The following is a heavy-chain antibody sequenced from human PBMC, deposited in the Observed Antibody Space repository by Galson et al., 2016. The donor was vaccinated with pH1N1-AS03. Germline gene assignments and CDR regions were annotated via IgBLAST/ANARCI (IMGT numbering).Heavy chain of an antibody. V-gene: IGHV3-9*01. CDR3: AKSYHGDVFDI. CDR2: ISWNSGTF. D-gene: IGHD2-21*01. J-gene: IGHJ3*02. Sequence: SLRLSCAASGFHFDNYAMHWVRQARGKGLEWVSGISWNSGTFDYADSVKGLFTISRDNAKNSLYLQMNSLTADDSALYYCAKSYHGDVFDIWGQGTMDTVS. CDR1: GFHFDNYA.